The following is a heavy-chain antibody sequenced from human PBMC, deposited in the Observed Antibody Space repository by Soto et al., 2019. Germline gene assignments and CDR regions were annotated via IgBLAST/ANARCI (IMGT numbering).Heavy chain of an antibody. CDR2: IGPYNSDT. CDR1: GYTFNNYG. Sequence: ASVKVSCKASGYTFNNYGISWVRQAPGQGLEWMGWIGPYNSDTNYAQKLQGRVTMTTDTSTSTAYMELRSLRSDDTAVYYCARDGYYYDSSGYYYVFDYFDYWGQGTLVTVSS. J-gene: IGHJ4*02. V-gene: IGHV1-18*01. D-gene: IGHD3-22*01. CDR3: ARDGYYYDSSGYYYVFDYFDY.